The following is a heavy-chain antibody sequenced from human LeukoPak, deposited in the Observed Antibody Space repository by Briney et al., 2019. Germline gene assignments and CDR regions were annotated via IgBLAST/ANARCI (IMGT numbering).Heavy chain of an antibody. V-gene: IGHV3-73*01. CDR3: SNLIAAAGNDAFDI. J-gene: IGHJ3*02. D-gene: IGHD6-13*01. CDR1: GFTFSGSA. Sequence: GGSLRLSCAASGFTFSGSAMHWVRQASGKGLEWVGRIRSKANSYATAYAASVKGRFTISRDDSKNTAYLQMNSLKTEDTAVCYCSNLIAAAGNDAFDIWGQGTMVTVSS. CDR2: IRSKANSYAT.